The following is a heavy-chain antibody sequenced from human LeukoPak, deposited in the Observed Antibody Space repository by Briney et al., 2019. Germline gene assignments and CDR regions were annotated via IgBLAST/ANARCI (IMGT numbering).Heavy chain of an antibody. CDR2: ISSSGSTI. CDR3: ARDGSDILTGYYSDH. Sequence: QPGGSLRLSCAASGFTFSRFWMNWVRQAPGMGLEWVSQISSSGSTIYYADSVKGRFTISRDNSKNTLYLQMNSLRAEDTAVYNCARDGSDILTGYYSDHWGQGTLVTVSS. CDR1: GFTFSRFW. D-gene: IGHD3-9*01. J-gene: IGHJ4*02. V-gene: IGHV3-48*01.